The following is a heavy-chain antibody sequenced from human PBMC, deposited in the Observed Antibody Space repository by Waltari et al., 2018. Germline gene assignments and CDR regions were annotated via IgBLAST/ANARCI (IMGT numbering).Heavy chain of an antibody. CDR3: AILGYCTNGVCYTGTHNYGMDV. V-gene: IGHV3-30-3*01. J-gene: IGHJ6*02. CDR2: ISYDGSNK. D-gene: IGHD2-8*01. Sequence: QVQLVESGGGVVQPGRSLRLSCAASGFTFRSYAMHWVRQAPGKALEWVAVISYDGSNKYYADSVKGRFTISRDNSKNTLYLQMNSLRAEDTAVYYCAILGYCTNGVCYTGTHNYGMDVWGQGTTVTVSS. CDR1: GFTFRSYA.